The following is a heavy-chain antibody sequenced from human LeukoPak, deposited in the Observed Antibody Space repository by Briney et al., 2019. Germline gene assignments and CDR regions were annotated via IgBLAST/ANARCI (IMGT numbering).Heavy chain of an antibody. V-gene: IGHV1-24*01. D-gene: IGHD2-21*02. CDR3: ATGPPGGDWPWY. Sequence: ASVKVSCKVSGYTLTELSMHWVRQAPGKGLEWMGGFDPEDGETIYAQKFQGRVTMTEDTSTDTAYMELSSLRSGDTAVYYCATGPPGGDWPWYWGQGTLVTVSS. CDR2: FDPEDGET. CDR1: GYTLTELS. J-gene: IGHJ4*02.